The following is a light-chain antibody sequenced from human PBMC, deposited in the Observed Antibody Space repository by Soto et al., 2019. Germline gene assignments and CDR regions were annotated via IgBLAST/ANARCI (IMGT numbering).Light chain of an antibody. J-gene: IGKJ1*01. V-gene: IGKV3-15*01. CDR2: GAS. CDR1: QSVTSS. Sequence: ETVMTQSPATLSVSKREIATLSCRASQSVTSSLAWYQQKPGQAPRLLIYGASTRATGIPARFSGSGSGTEFTLTISSLQSEDFAVYYCQHYSVWPPTFGRGTKVDIK. CDR3: QHYSVWPPT.